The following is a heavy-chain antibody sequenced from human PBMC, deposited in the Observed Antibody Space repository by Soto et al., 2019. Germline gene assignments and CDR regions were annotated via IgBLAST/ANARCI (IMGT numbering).Heavy chain of an antibody. V-gene: IGHV4-34*01. CDR3: ASRRITIFGVVTPGLRWFDP. D-gene: IGHD3-3*01. CDR1: GGSFSGYY. J-gene: IGHJ5*02. CDR2: INHSGST. Sequence: SETLSLTCAVYGGSFSGYYWSWIRQPPGKGLEWIGEINHSGSTNYNPSLKSRVTISVDTSKNQFSLKLSSVTAADTAVYYCASRRITIFGVVTPGLRWFDPWGQGTLVTVSS.